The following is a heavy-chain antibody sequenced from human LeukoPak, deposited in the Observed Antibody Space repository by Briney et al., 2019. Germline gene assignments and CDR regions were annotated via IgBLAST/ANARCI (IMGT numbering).Heavy chain of an antibody. CDR2: INGDGSST. V-gene: IGHV3-74*01. CDR1: GFTFSSDW. D-gene: IGHD2-2*01. Sequence: GGSLRLSCAASGFTFSSDWMHWVRQAPGKGLVCVSYINGDGSSTNYADSVRGRFTISRDNAKNTLYLQMNNLRAEDTAVYYCTRIPADQTFFDFWGQGTLVTVSS. CDR3: TRIPADQTFFDF. J-gene: IGHJ4*02.